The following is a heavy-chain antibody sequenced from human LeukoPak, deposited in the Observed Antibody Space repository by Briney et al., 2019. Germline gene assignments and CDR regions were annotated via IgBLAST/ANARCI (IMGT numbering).Heavy chain of an antibody. D-gene: IGHD6-13*01. CDR1: GFTFSSHW. J-gene: IGHJ4*02. Sequence: PGGSLRLSCAASGFTFSSHWMSWVRQAPGKGLEWVANIKQDGSEKYYVDSVKGRFTISRDNAKNSLYLQVNSLRAEDTAVYYCATETGIAAAGTFTSTEYYFDYWGQGTLVTVSS. CDR3: ATETGIAAAGTFTSTEYYFDY. CDR2: IKQDGSEK. V-gene: IGHV3-7*05.